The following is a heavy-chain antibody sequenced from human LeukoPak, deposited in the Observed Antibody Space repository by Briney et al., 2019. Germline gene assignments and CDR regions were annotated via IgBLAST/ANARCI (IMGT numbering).Heavy chain of an antibody. CDR1: GYTFTSYD. J-gene: IGHJ6*02. V-gene: IGHV1-8*01. Sequence: ASVKVSCKASGYTFTSYDIHWVRQATGQGLAWMGWMNPNSGNTGYAQKFQGRVTMTRNTSISTAYMELSSLRSEDTAVYYCATGPGSYPLSYGMDVWGQGTTVTVSS. CDR2: MNPNSGNT. D-gene: IGHD1-26*01. CDR3: ATGPGSYPLSYGMDV.